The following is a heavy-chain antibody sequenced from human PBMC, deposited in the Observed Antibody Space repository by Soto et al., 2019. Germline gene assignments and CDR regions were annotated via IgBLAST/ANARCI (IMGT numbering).Heavy chain of an antibody. Sequence: GGSLRLSCAGSGFTFSRYAMNWVRQAPGKGLEWVSIISSRGDRTSYAESVKGRFTISRDDSKNTLFLHMNSLGAEDTAVYYCAKETGYSYGFQPNTLDVWGQGTTVTVSS. CDR1: GFTFSRYA. D-gene: IGHD5-18*01. V-gene: IGHV3-23*01. J-gene: IGHJ6*02. CDR2: ISSRGDRT. CDR3: AKETGYSYGFQPNTLDV.